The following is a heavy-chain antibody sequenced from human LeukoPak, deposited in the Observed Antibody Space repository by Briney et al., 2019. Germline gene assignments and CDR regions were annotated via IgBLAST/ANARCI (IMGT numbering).Heavy chain of an antibody. Sequence: GGSLRLSCAASGFTFISYAMSWVRQAPGKGLEWVSTISGSGISTSYADSVKGRFTISRDNSKNTLYLQVNSLRAEDTAVYYCAMAFIGSGWTLDYWGQGTLVTVSS. V-gene: IGHV3-23*01. CDR2: ISGSGIST. D-gene: IGHD6-19*01. J-gene: IGHJ4*02. CDR1: GFTFISYA. CDR3: AMAFIGSGWTLDY.